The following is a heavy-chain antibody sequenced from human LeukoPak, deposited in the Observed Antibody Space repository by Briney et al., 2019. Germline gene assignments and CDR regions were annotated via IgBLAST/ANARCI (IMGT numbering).Heavy chain of an antibody. CDR3: AWGKYSYGTAYYYYYYMDV. V-gene: IGHV1-8*01. J-gene: IGHJ6*03. CDR2: MGPNSGNT. Sequence: ASVKVSCKASGYTFTSYDINWVRQATGQGLEWMGWMGPNSGNTGYAQKFQGRVTMTRNTSISTAYMELSSLRSEDTAVYYCAWGKYSYGTAYYYYYYMDVWGKGTTVTVSS. CDR1: GYTFTSYD. D-gene: IGHD5-18*01.